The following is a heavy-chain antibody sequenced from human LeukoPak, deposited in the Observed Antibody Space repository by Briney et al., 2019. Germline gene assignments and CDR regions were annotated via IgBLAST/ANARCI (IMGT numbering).Heavy chain of an antibody. J-gene: IGHJ4*02. CDR3: AKDSSCWQHIDY. D-gene: IGHD6-19*01. Sequence: GXXLRLSCAASGFTFRSYDMSGVREARGKGVEGVSAISGRGGSTYYADYGKGRFTMCRDKSKNTVYLQMNSLIAEDTAVYYCAKDSSCWQHIDYWGQGTLVTVSS. CDR2: ISGRGGST. CDR1: GFTFRSYD. V-gene: IGHV3-23*01.